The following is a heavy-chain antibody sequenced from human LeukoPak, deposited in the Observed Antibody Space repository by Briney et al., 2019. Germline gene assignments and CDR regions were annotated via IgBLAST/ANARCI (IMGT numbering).Heavy chain of an antibody. CDR2: IYYSGST. J-gene: IGHJ3*02. CDR3: ARQGLTWIRLWFNAFDI. Sequence: PSETLSLTCTVSGGSISSSSYYWGWIRQPPGKGLEWIGSIYYSGSTYYNPSLKSRVTISVDTSKNQFSLKLSSVTAADTAVYYCARQGLTWIRLWFNAFDIWGQGTMVTVSS. V-gene: IGHV4-39*01. CDR1: GGSISSSSYY. D-gene: IGHD5-18*01.